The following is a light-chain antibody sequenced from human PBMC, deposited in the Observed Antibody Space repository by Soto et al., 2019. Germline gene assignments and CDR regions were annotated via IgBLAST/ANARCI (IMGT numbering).Light chain of an antibody. V-gene: IGKV1-27*01. CDR2: SAS. J-gene: IGKJ5*01. CDR1: QDISVY. CDR3: QKFNTAPLT. Sequence: DIPMTQSPSSLPASVGDRVTITCRASQDISVYLAWYQQKPGKVPKLLIYSASTLQSGVPSRFSGSGSGTDFTLTISSLQPEDVATYYCQKFNTAPLTFGQGTRLEIK.